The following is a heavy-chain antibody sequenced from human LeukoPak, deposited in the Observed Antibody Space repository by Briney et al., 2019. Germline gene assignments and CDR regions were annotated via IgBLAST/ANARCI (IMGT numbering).Heavy chain of an antibody. J-gene: IGHJ6*03. CDR1: GFTSSSYA. D-gene: IGHD1-26*01. CDR2: VSGSGAHT. V-gene: IGHV3-23*01. Sequence: PGGSLRLSCAASGFTSSSYAMTWVRQAPGKGLQWVSAVSGSGAHTYYADSVKGRFTISRVNSRDTLYLQMNSLRAEDTAIYICAKDGGTYPYFLDVWGKGTTVIVSS. CDR3: AKDGGTYPYFLDV.